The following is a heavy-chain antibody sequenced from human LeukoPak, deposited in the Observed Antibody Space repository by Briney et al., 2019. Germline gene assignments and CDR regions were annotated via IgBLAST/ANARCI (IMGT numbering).Heavy chain of an antibody. CDR3: ATVGQQYTDY. CDR2: VDPEDGET. D-gene: IGHD6-13*01. CDR1: GYTFTDYY. V-gene: IGHV1-69-2*01. Sequence: ASVKISCKASGYTFTDYYMHWVQQAPGKGLEWMGRVDPEDGETIYAEKFQGRVTITADTSTDTAYMELSSLRPEDTAVYYCATVGQQYTDYWGQGTLVTVSS. J-gene: IGHJ4*02.